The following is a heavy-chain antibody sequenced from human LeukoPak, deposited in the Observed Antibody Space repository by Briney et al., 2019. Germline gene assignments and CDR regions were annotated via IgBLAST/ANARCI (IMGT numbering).Heavy chain of an antibody. D-gene: IGHD3-16*01. CDR1: GFTFSSYE. CDR3: ARDGV. CDR2: ISSSSTI. V-gene: IGHV3-48*03. J-gene: IGHJ4*02. Sequence: GGSLRLSCAASGFTFSSYEMNWVRQAPGKGLEWVSYISSSSTIYYADSVKGRFTISRDNAKNSLYLQMNSLRAEDTAVYYCARDGVWGQGTLVTVSS.